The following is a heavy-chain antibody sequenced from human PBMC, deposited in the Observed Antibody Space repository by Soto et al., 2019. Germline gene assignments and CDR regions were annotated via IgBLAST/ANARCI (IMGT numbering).Heavy chain of an antibody. CDR1: GFTFTTAW. D-gene: IGHD3-9*01. CDR3: ARYCSSYEILTGRSDAFDI. Sequence: GGSLRLSCAASGFTFTTAWMRWVRQAPGTGLEWVANIKQDGSAKYYVDSVEGRFTISRDNAKNSMYLQMSSLRVEDTALYYCARYCSSYEILTGRSDAFDIWGQGTMVTVSS. V-gene: IGHV3-7*01. J-gene: IGHJ3*02. CDR2: IKQDGSAK.